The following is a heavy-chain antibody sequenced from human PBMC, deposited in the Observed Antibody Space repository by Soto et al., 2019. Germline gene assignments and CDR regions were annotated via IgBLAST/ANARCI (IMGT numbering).Heavy chain of an antibody. CDR3: ARSQGSSTSLEIYYYYYYGMEV. J-gene: IGHJ6*02. CDR2: FIPISGTA. D-gene: IGHD2-2*01. Sequence: QVQLVQSGAEVKKPGSSVKVSCKASGGTFSSYAISWVRQAPGQGLEWMGGFIPISGTANYAQKLQGRVTITAAESKSTAYMVLSSLRSEDTAVYYCARSQGSSTSLEIYYYYYYGMEVWGQGTTVTVSS. V-gene: IGHV1-69*01. CDR1: GGTFSSYA.